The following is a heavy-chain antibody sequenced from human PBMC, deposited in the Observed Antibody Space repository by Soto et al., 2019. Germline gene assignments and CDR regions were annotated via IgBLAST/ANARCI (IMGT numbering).Heavy chain of an antibody. CDR1: GFTFSSYA. V-gene: IGHV3-30-3*01. CDR3: ARGGGGYYYDSSGYLDY. D-gene: IGHD3-22*01. CDR2: ISYDGSNK. J-gene: IGHJ4*02. Sequence: GGSLRLSCAASGFTFSSYAMHWVRQAPGKGLEWVAVISYDGSNKYYAHSVKGRFTISRDNSKNTLYLQMNSLRAEDTAVYYCARGGGGYYYDSSGYLDYWGQGTLVTVSS.